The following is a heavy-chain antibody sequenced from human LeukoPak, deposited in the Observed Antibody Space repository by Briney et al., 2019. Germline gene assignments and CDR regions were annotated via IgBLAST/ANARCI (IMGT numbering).Heavy chain of an antibody. J-gene: IGHJ4*02. Sequence: ASVKVSCKASGYTFTGYYMHWVRQAPGQGLEWMGWINPNSGGTNYAQKFQGRVTMTRDTSISTAYMELSRLRSDDTAVYSCARSRTGSGFLFEYGGQGTLVTVSS. CDR3: ARSRTGSGFLFEY. D-gene: IGHD3-10*01. CDR1: GYTFTGYY. V-gene: IGHV1-2*02. CDR2: INPNSGGT.